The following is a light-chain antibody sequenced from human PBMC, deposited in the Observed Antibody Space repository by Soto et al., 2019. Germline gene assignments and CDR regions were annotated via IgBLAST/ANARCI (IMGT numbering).Light chain of an antibody. J-gene: IGKJ1*01. Sequence: EIVLAQSPGTLSLSPGARATLSCRASQSVSSSYLAWYQQRPGQAPRLLIYGASSRATGIPDRFSGSGSGTDFTLTLSRLEPEDFAVYYCQQYGSSPPWTFGQGTKVEIK. V-gene: IGKV3-20*01. CDR2: GAS. CDR3: QQYGSSPPWT. CDR1: QSVSSSY.